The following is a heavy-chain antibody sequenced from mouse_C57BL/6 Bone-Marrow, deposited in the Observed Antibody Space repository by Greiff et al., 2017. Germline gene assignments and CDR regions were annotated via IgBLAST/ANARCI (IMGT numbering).Heavy chain of an antibody. J-gene: IGHJ3*01. CDR1: GYTFTDYY. CDR2: INPYNGGT. D-gene: IGHD2-12*01. V-gene: IGHV1-19*01. Sequence: EVQLQQSGPVLVKPGASVKMSCKASGYTFTDYYMNWVKQSHGKSLEWIGVINPYNGGTSYNQKFKGKATLTVDKSSSTAYMELNSLTSEDSAVYYCARGGYDEAYWGQGTLVTVSA. CDR3: ARGGYDEAY.